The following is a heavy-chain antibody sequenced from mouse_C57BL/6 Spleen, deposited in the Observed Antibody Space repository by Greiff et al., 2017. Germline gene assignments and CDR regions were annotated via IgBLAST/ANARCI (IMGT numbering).Heavy chain of an antibody. V-gene: IGHV1-81*01. J-gene: IGHJ2*01. CDR2: IYPRSGNN. CDR3: ARSRDGYYYFDY. CDR1: GYTFTSYG. Sequence: VQLQQSGAELARPGASVKLSCKASGYTFTSYGISWVKQRTGQGLEWIGEIYPRSGNNYYNEKFKGKATLTADKSSSTAYMELRSLASEDSAVDFWARSRDGYYYFDYWGQGTTLTVSS. D-gene: IGHD2-3*01.